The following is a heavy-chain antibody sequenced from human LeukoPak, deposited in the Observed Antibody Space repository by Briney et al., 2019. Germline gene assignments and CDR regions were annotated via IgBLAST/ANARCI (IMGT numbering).Heavy chain of an antibody. CDR1: GGSISSSSYY. Sequence: SETLSLTCTVSGGSISSSSYYWAWIRQPPGKGLEWIGSIYYSGSTYYKPSLKSRLTISVDTSKNQFSLKLSSVTAADTAVYYCASGGAARDYQDYYMDVWGKGATVTVSS. D-gene: IGHD6-6*01. V-gene: IGHV4-39*07. J-gene: IGHJ6*03. CDR3: ASGGAARDYQDYYMDV. CDR2: IYYSGST.